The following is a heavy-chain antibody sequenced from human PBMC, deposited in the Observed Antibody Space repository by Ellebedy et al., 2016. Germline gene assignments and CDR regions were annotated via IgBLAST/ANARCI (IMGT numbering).Heavy chain of an antibody. CDR2: ISGSGGST. J-gene: IGHJ6*02. CDR1: GFTFSSYA. D-gene: IGHD3-22*01. V-gene: IGHV3-23*01. Sequence: GGSLRLXCAASGFTFSSYAMSWVRQAPGKGLEWVSAISGSGGSTYYADSVKGRFTISRDNSKNTLYLQMNSLRAEDTAVYYCAKGSDKDYYYGMDVWGQGTTVTVSS. CDR3: AKGSDKDYYYGMDV.